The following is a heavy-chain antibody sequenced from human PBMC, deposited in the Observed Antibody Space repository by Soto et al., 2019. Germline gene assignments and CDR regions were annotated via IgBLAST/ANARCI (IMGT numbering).Heavy chain of an antibody. Sequence: QVQLQQWGAGLLKPSETLSLTCAVYGGSFSGYYLSWIRQPPGKVLEWIGQINHSGSTNYNPSLKSRVTISVDTTQHQSSLKLSSVTAADTAVYYCARLRRFYGDNEQSYFHHWGQGTLVTVCS. D-gene: IGHD4-17*01. CDR1: GGSFSGYY. J-gene: IGHJ1*01. CDR3: ARLRRFYGDNEQSYFHH. V-gene: IGHV4-34*01. CDR2: INHSGST.